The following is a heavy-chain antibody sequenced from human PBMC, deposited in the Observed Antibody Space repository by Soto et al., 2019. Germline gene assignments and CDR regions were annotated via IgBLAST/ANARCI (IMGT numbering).Heavy chain of an antibody. Sequence: GASVKVSCKASGYTFTSYYMHWVRQAPGQGLEWMGIINPSGGSTSYAQKFQGRVTMTRDTSTCTVYMELSSLRSEDTAVYYCARDLAHGCSSTSCYNFDYWGQGTLVTVSS. D-gene: IGHD2-2*01. CDR2: INPSGGST. CDR3: ARDLAHGCSSTSCYNFDY. CDR1: GYTFTSYY. J-gene: IGHJ4*02. V-gene: IGHV1-46*01.